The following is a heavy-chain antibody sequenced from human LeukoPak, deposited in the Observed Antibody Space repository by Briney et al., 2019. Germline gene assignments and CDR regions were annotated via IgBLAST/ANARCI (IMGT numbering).Heavy chain of an antibody. Sequence: ASVKVSCKTSGYTFTVKFLHWLRQAPGQGLEWMAGIEPNSGGAVYGQNFRGWVTVTRDTSVSTAYMELSRLRSDDTAVYYCAVENFHDRSGYSKAFDYWGQGTLVTVSS. CDR2: IEPNSGGA. D-gene: IGHD3-22*01. CDR1: GYTFTVKF. CDR3: AVENFHDRSGYSKAFDY. V-gene: IGHV1-2*04. J-gene: IGHJ4*02.